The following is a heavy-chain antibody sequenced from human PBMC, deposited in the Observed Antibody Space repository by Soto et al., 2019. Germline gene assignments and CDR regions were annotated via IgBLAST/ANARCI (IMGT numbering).Heavy chain of an antibody. Sequence: VSCKASGDTFSSYAISWVRQAPGKGLEWMGKIIPTFGRTNYAQKFQGRLTISADDSTSTAYMELTSLESEDTAVYYCARSEEDSDYYYYGMDVWGQGTTVTVAS. CDR3: ARSEEDSDYYYYGMDV. J-gene: IGHJ6*02. D-gene: IGHD2-15*01. CDR2: IIPTFGRT. CDR1: GDTFSSYA. V-gene: IGHV1-69*15.